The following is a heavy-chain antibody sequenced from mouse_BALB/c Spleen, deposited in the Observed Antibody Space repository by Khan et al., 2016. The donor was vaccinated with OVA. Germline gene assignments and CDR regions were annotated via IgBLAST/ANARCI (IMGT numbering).Heavy chain of an antibody. J-gene: IGHJ4*01. CDR3: ARDGNYYYAMDY. D-gene: IGHD2-1*01. V-gene: IGHV14-3*02. Sequence: VQLKESGAELVKPGASVKLSCTASGFNIKDTYMHWVKQRPEQGLEWIGRIDPANGNTKYDPKFQGKATITADTSSNTAYLQLSSLTSEDTAVYYCARDGNYYYAMDYWGQGTSVTVSS. CDR1: GFNIKDTY. CDR2: IDPANGNT.